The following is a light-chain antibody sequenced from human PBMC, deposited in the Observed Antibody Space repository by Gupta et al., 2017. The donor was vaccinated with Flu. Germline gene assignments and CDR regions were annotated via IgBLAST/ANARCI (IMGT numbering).Light chain of an antibody. CDR2: DAS. Sequence: ATLSSAPGESASLACMASQSVSRYLAWYQHKPGQAPRLLIFDASNRATGVPARFSGSGSGTDFTLTISSLEPEDFAVYYCQQRSNWPYTFGQGTKLEMK. V-gene: IGKV3-11*01. CDR1: QSVSRY. CDR3: QQRSNWPYT. J-gene: IGKJ2*01.